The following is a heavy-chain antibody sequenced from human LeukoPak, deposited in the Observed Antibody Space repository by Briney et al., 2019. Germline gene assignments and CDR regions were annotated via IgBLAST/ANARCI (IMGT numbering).Heavy chain of an antibody. D-gene: IGHD6-6*01. CDR2: IYTSGDT. V-gene: IGHV4-4*07. CDR1: GGSISSYY. Sequence: SETLSLTCTVSGGSISSYYWSWIRQPAGKGLEWIGRIYTSGDTNYNPSLKSRFTMSVDTSKNQFSLKLSSVTAADTAVYYCARFDSSSSGVDYWGQGTLVTVSS. J-gene: IGHJ4*02. CDR3: ARFDSSSSGVDY.